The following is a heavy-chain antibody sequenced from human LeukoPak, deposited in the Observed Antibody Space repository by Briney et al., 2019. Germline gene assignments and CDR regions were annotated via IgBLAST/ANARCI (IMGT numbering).Heavy chain of an antibody. CDR1: GYTFTGYY. J-gene: IGHJ6*03. Sequence: GASVKASCKASGYTFTGYYMHWVRQAPGQGLEWMGWTNPNSGGTNYAQKFQGRVTMTRDTSISTAYMELSRLRSDDTAVYYCAREARGYSYGYYYYYYMDVWGKGTTVTVSS. V-gene: IGHV1-2*02. CDR2: TNPNSGGT. D-gene: IGHD5-18*01. CDR3: AREARGYSYGYYYYYYMDV.